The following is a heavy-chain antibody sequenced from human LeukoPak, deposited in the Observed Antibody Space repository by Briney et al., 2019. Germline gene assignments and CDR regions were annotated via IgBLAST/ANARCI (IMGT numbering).Heavy chain of an antibody. CDR2: INAGNGNT. D-gene: IGHD4-17*01. V-gene: IGHV1-3*01. CDR1: GYTFTSYA. J-gene: IGHJ4*02. Sequence: ASVKVCCKASGYTFTSYAMHWVRQAPGQRPEWMGWINAGNGNTKYFQKFQGRVTFTRDTSASTAYMELSSLRSEDTAVYYCAATDLGDYWGQGTLVTVSS. CDR3: AATDLGDY.